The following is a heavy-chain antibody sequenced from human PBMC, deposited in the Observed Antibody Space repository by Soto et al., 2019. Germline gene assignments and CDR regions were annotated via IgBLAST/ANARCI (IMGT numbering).Heavy chain of an antibody. V-gene: IGHV4-59*08. CDR3: ARHLAQMTTVTFYYYGMDV. CDR1: NGSISSYY. Sequence: SETLSLTCSVSNGSISSYYWSWIRQPPGKGLEWIGYIYYSGSTNYNPSLKSRVTISVDTSKNQFSLKLSSVTAADTAVYYCARHLAQMTTVTFYYYGMDVWGQGTTVTVSS. J-gene: IGHJ6*02. D-gene: IGHD4-17*01. CDR2: IYYSGST.